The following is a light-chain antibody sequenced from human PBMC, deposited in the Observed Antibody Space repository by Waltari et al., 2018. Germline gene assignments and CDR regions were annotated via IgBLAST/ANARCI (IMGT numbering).Light chain of an antibody. CDR2: DAS. Sequence: EIVLTQSPAILSFSPGERATLPCRASQSVGTYLAWYQQLPGQSPRLLIYDASYRATGIPARFSGSGSETDFTLTISSLQPEDFAVYYCQQRRNWPLTFGGGTRVQI. V-gene: IGKV3-11*01. CDR3: QQRRNWPLT. J-gene: IGKJ4*01. CDR1: QSVGTY.